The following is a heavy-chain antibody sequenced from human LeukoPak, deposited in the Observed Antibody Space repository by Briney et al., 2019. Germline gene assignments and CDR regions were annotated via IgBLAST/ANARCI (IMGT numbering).Heavy chain of an antibody. CDR1: GGTFSSYA. CDR3: AREPQIVVVVAATGIGAFDI. CDR2: IIPIFGTA. J-gene: IGHJ3*02. D-gene: IGHD2-15*01. Sequence: SVKVSSKASGGTFSSYAISWVRQAPGQRLEWMGGIIPIFGTANYAQKFQGRVTITTDESTSTAYMELSSLRSEDTAVYYCAREPQIVVVVAATGIGAFDIWGQGTMVTVSS. V-gene: IGHV1-69*05.